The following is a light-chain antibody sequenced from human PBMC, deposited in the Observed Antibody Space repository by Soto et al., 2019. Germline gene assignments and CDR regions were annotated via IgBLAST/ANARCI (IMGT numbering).Light chain of an antibody. CDR2: AAS. CDR3: QQSYSTPWT. V-gene: IGKV1-39*01. CDR1: QRISNY. Sequence: DIQMTQSPSSLSASVGDRVTIACRASQRISNYLNWYQHRPGKAPKLLIYAASSLQSGVPSRFSGSGSGTDFTLTISSLQPEDFASYYCQQSYSTPWTFGQGTKVEAK. J-gene: IGKJ1*01.